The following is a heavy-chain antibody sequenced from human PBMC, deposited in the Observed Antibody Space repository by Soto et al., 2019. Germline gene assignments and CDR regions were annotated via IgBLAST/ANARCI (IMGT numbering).Heavy chain of an antibody. Sequence: GASVKVSCKASGGTFSSYAISWVRQAPGRGLEWMGGIIPIFGTANYAQKFQGRVTITADESTSTAYMELSSLRSEDTAVYYCARRGDYYDSSGPTFYYYYGMDVWGHGTTVTVS. J-gene: IGHJ6*02. V-gene: IGHV1-69*13. CDR1: GGTFSSYA. CDR2: IIPIFGTA. D-gene: IGHD3-22*01. CDR3: ARRGDYYDSSGPTFYYYYGMDV.